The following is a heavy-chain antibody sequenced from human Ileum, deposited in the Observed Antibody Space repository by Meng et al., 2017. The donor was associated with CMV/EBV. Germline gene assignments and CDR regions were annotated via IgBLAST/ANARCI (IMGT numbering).Heavy chain of an antibody. J-gene: IGHJ6*02. V-gene: IGHV3-30*04. CDR1: GFTFSSYA. CDR3: AREGAFGMDV. CDR2: ISYDGSNK. D-gene: IGHD3-16*01. Sequence: GGSLRLSCAASGFTFSSYAMHWVRQAPGKGLEWVAVISYDGSNKYYADSVKGRFTISRDNSKNTLYLQMNSLRAEDMAVYYCAREGAFGMDVWGQGTTVTVSS.